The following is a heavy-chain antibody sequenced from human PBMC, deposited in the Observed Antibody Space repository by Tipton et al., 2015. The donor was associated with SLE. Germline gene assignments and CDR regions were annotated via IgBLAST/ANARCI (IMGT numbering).Heavy chain of an antibody. CDR3: ARAKDWEDAFDI. V-gene: IGHV4-4*07. J-gene: IGHJ3*02. CDR1: SDSMSNYY. CDR2: IFTSVTT. D-gene: IGHD1-26*01. Sequence: GLVKPSETLSLICTGSSDSMSNYYLSGIRKPAGKGLEWIGRIFTSVTTNYNPSLKSRVTMSVDASKDQFSLKMTSLTAADTAVYYCARAKDWEDAFDIWGQGTLVTVSS.